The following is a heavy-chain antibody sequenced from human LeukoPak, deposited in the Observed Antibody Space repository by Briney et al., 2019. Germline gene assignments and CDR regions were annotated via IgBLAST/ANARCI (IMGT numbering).Heavy chain of an antibody. CDR1: GYTFTSYG. J-gene: IGHJ6*02. D-gene: IGHD3-9*01. CDR3: ARELHYDILTAYYYYYGMDV. V-gene: IGHV1-18*01. CDR2: ISAYNGNT. Sequence: GASVKVSCTASGYTFTSYGISWVRQAPGQGLEWMGWISAYNGNTNYAQKLQGRVTMTTDTSTSTAYMELRSLRSDDTAVYYCARELHYDILTAYYYYYGMDVWGQGTTVTVSS.